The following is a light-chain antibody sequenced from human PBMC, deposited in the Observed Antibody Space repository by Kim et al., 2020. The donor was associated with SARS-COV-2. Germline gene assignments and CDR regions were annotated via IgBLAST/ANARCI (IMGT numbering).Light chain of an antibody. CDR3: QAWASSAVV. Sequence: SYELTQPPSASVSPGQTATITCSGGSSEDECASLYQQKPLQSPVLVIYHYSNRPPGIPVRFPCSNSGSAAPLTIAGTRAMAEADSYYQAWASSAVVFG. CDR2: HYS. V-gene: IGLV3-1*01. CDR1: SSEDEC. J-gene: IGLJ2*01.